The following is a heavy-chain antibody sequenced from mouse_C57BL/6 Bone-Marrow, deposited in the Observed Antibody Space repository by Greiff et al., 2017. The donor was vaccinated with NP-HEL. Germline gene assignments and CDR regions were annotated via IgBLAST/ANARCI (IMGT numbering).Heavy chain of an antibody. CDR3: ARFYDGNSYWYFDV. CDR2: INPNYGTT. V-gene: IGHV1-39*01. D-gene: IGHD2-1*01. J-gene: IGHJ1*03. CDR1: GYSFTDYN. Sequence: VQLQQSGPELVKPGASVKISCKASGYSFTDYNMNWVKQSHGKSLEWIGVINPNYGTTSYNQKFKDKATLTVDKSSSTAYMQLSSLTSEDSAVYYCARFYDGNSYWYFDVWGTGTAVLVSS.